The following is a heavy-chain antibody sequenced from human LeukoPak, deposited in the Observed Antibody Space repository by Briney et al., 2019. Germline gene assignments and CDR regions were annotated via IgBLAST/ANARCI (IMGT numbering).Heavy chain of an antibody. CDR3: ARDPITGSTFYHYGMDV. CDR2: IAAYNGAT. D-gene: IGHD1-7*01. V-gene: IGHV1-18*01. Sequence: ASVPVSCKASGYTFTNYGLSWVRQAPGQGLEWMGWIAAYNGATNYAQNLKGRVTMTTDTSTSTAYMELRSLRSDDTAVYYCARDPITGSTFYHYGMDVRGQGTTVTVSS. J-gene: IGHJ6*02. CDR1: GYTFTNYG.